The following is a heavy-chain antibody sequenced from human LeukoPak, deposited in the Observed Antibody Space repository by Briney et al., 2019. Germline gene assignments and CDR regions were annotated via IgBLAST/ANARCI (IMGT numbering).Heavy chain of an antibody. D-gene: IGHD5-18*01. Sequence: GGPLRLSCAASGFTFSSYGMHWVRQAPGKGLEWVAVIWYGGSNKYYADSVKGRFTISRDNSKNTLYLQMNSLRAEDTAVYYCAKGRGYSYGPFDYWGQGTLVTVSS. CDR1: GFTFSSYG. J-gene: IGHJ4*02. V-gene: IGHV3-30*02. CDR3: AKGRGYSYGPFDY. CDR2: IWYGGSNK.